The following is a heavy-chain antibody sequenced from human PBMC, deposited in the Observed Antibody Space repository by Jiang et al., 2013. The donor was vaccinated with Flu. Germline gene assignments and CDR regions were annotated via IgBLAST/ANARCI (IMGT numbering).Heavy chain of an antibody. V-gene: IGHV3-21*01. Sequence: QLVESGGGLVKPGGSLRLSCAASGFTFSSYSMNWVRQAPGKGLEWVSSISSSSSYIYYADSVKGRFTISRDNAKNSLYLQMNSLRAEDTAVYYCASTGEYCSGGSCYSDYWGQGTLVTVSS. D-gene: IGHD2-15*01. J-gene: IGHJ4*02. CDR2: ISSSSSYI. CDR1: GFTFSSYS. CDR3: ASTGEYCSGGSCYSDY.